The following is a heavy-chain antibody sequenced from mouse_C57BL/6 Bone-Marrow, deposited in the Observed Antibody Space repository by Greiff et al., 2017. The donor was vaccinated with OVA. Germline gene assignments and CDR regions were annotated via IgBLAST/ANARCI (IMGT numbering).Heavy chain of an antibody. V-gene: IGHV1-64*01. D-gene: IGHD2-5*01. CDR1: GYTFTSYW. CDR3: ARYYYSNPYYAMDY. CDR2: IHPNSGST. Sequence: VQLQQPGAELVKPGASVKLSCKASGYTFTSYWMHWVKQRPGQGLEWIGMIHPNSGSTNYNEKFKSKATLTVDKSSSTAYMQLSSLTSEDSAVYYCARYYYSNPYYAMDYWGQGTSVTVSS. J-gene: IGHJ4*01.